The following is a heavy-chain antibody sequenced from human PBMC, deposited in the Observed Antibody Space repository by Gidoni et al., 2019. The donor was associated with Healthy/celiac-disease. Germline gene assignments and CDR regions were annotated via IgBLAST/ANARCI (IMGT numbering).Heavy chain of an antibody. J-gene: IGHJ5*02. D-gene: IGHD6-13*01. V-gene: IGHV3-11*01. CDR3: ARQASSSLSNNWFDP. CDR1: GFPFSDYY. Sequence: QVQLVESGGGLVKPRGSLSLSCPASGFPFSDYYMSWIRQAPGKGLEWVSYISSSGSTIYYADSVKGRFTISRDNAKNSLYLQMNSLRAEDTAVYYCARQASSSLSNNWFDPWGQGTLVTVSS. CDR2: ISSSGSTI.